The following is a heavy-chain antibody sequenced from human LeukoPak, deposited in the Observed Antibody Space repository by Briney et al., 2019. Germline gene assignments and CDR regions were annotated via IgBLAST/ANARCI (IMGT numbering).Heavy chain of an antibody. CDR2: IRYDGSNK. CDR1: GFTFSSYG. D-gene: IGHD5-12*01. J-gene: IGHJ4*02. V-gene: IGHV3-30*02. CDR3: AREGYSGYDFDY. Sequence: GGSLRLSCAASGFTFSSYGMHWVRQAPGKGLEWVAFIRYDGSNKYYADSVKGRFTISRDNSKNTLYLQMNSLRAEDTAVYYCAREGYSGYDFDYWGQGTLVTVSS.